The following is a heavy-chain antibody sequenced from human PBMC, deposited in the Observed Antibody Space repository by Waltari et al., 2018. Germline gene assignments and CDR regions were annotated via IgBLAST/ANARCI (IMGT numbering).Heavy chain of an antibody. Sequence: EVQLVESGGGLVKPGGSLRLSCAASGFTFSSHSMNWVRQAPGKGLEWVSSISSSSSYIYYADSVKGRFTISRDNAKNSLYLQMNSLRAEDTAVYYCARDGLRSNNWYFDLWGRGTLVTVSS. V-gene: IGHV3-21*01. CDR2: ISSSSSYI. CDR1: GFTFSSHS. D-gene: IGHD3-3*01. J-gene: IGHJ2*01. CDR3: ARDGLRSNNWYFDL.